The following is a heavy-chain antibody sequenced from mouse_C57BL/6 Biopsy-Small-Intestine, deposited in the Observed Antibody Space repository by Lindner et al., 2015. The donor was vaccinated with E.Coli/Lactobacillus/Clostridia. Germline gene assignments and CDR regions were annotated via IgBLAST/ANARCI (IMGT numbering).Heavy chain of an antibody. D-gene: IGHD1-1*02. CDR1: GYTFTNYW. Sequence: QLQESGAELVRPGTSVKMSCKASGYTFTNYWIGWAKQRPGHGLEWIGDIYPGGGYTDYNEKSKGKATLTADKSSSTAYMQFSSLTSEDSAIYYCARKGGYYDAMDYWGQGTSVTVSS. J-gene: IGHJ4*01. V-gene: IGHV1-63*01. CDR3: ARKGGYYDAMDY. CDR2: IYPGGGYT.